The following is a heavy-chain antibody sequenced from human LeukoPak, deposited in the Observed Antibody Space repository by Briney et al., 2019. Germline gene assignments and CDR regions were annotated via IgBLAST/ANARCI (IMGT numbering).Heavy chain of an antibody. V-gene: IGHV3-53*01. J-gene: IGHJ4*02. D-gene: IGHD1-26*01. CDR3: ARSSGNYLYFDY. CDR2: LYSGGNT. Sequence: GGSLRLSCAASGFTVSGDYMSWVRQAPGKGLEWVSVLYSGGNTYYADSVKGRFTISGDNSKNTLYLHMNSVSAEDTAVYYCARSSGNYLYFDYWGQGTLVTVSS. CDR1: GFTVSGDY.